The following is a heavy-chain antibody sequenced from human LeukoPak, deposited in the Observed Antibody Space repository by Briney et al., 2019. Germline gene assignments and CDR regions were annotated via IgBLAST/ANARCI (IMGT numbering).Heavy chain of an antibody. CDR2: ISSTGSTI. CDR3: ARAGSSGSGTYFLYQ. J-gene: IGHJ4*02. V-gene: IGHV3-11*01. Sequence: GGSLRLSCAASGFTFSDYYMNWIRQAPGKGLEWVSYISSTGSTIFYSDSVKGRFTISRDNAQNSLYLQLNSLRAEDTAVYYCARAGSSGSGTYFLYQWGRGTLVTVSS. CDR1: GFTFSDYY. D-gene: IGHD3-10*01.